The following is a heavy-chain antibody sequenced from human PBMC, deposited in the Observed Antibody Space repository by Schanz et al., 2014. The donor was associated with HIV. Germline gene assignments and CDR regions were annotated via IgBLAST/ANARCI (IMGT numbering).Heavy chain of an antibody. V-gene: IGHV3-23*01. J-gene: IGHJ6*02. Sequence: EVQVLESGGGLVQPGGSLRLSCAASGFTFNKYSMNWVRQAPGKGLEWVSGISGNGGSTYHADSVKGRFTISRDNSKNTLYLQMNSLRAEDTAVYYCTKEVPPDVWGQGTTVTVSS. CDR1: GFTFNKYS. CDR2: ISGNGGST. CDR3: TKEVPPDV. D-gene: IGHD1-1*01.